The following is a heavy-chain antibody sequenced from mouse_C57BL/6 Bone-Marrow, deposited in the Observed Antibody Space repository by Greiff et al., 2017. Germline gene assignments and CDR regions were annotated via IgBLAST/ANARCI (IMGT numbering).Heavy chain of an antibody. Sequence: VQLKQSGAELVRPGASVKLSCTASGFNIKDDYMHWVKQRPEQGLEWIGWIDPENGDTEYASKFQGKATITADTSSNTAYLQLSSLTSEDTAVYYCTTYDYDGGYAMDYGCQGTSITVSS. J-gene: IGHJ4*01. CDR2: IDPENGDT. CDR3: TTYDYDGGYAMDY. D-gene: IGHD2-4*01. V-gene: IGHV14-4*01. CDR1: GFNIKDDY.